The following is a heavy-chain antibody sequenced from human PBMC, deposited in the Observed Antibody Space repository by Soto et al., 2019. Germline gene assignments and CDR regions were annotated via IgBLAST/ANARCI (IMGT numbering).Heavy chain of an antibody. CDR1: GFTVSSNY. V-gene: IGHV3-53*01. Sequence: GRSLRLSCAASGFTVSSNYMSWVRQAPGKGLEWVSVIYSGGSTYYADSVKGRFTISRDNSKNTLYLQMNSLRAEDTAVYYCARNYYDSSGGFDYWGQGTLVTVSS. CDR2: IYSGGST. J-gene: IGHJ4*02. D-gene: IGHD3-22*01. CDR3: ARNYYDSSGGFDY.